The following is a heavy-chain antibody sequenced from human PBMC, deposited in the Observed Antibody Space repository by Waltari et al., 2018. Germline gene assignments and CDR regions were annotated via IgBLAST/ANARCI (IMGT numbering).Heavy chain of an antibody. V-gene: IGHV3-7*01. Sequence: EVQLVESGGGLVQPGGSLRLSCAASGFTFSSYWMSWVSQAPGKGRGWVANIKQDGSEKYYLDSVKGLFTISRDNAKNSLYLQMNSLRAEDTAVYYCARDPYSYYDILTGYYRTFDYWGQGTLVTVSS. CDR2: IKQDGSEK. D-gene: IGHD3-9*01. J-gene: IGHJ4*02. CDR3: ARDPYSYYDILTGYYRTFDY. CDR1: GFTFSSYW.